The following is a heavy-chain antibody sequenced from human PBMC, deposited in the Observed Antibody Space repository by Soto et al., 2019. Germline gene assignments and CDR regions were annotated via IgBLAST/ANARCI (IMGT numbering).Heavy chain of an antibody. D-gene: IGHD2-8*01. CDR3: ARGVYLGTPYGMDV. Sequence: ASVKVSCKASGGTFSSYAISWVRQAPGQGLEWMGGIIPIFGTANYAQKFQGRVTITADKSTSTAYMELSSLRSEDTAVYYCARGVYLGTPYGMDVWGQGTTVTVSS. CDR2: IIPIFGTA. V-gene: IGHV1-69*06. J-gene: IGHJ6*02. CDR1: GGTFSSYA.